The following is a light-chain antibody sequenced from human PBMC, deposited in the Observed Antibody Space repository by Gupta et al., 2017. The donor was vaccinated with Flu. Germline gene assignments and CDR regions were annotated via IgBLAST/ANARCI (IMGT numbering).Light chain of an antibody. J-gene: IGLJ1*01. V-gene: IGLV1-44*01. CDR2: NDN. Sequence: QSTLTQPPSASGTPGQRVTISCSGTTSSIGSNAVNWYQRLPGTSPNLLVYNDNQRPPGVPDRFSGSKSGTSASLAISGLQAEDEASYYCVAPDASQNAYVFGSGTKVTGL. CDR3: VAPDASQNAYV. CDR1: TSSIGSNA.